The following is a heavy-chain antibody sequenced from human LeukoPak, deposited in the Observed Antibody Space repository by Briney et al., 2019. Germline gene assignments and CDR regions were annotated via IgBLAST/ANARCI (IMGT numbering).Heavy chain of an antibody. CDR2: IGAGGTFT. CDR3: AKEYSYAPYYFDY. D-gene: IGHD5-18*01. Sequence: GGSLRLSCTASGFTFSSYAMNWVRQAPGKGLEWVSGIGAGGTFTYYADSVKGRFTISRDNSRNTLYLQMNSLRADDTAVYYCAKEYSYAPYYFDYWGQGTLVTVSS. J-gene: IGHJ4*02. CDR1: GFTFSSYA. V-gene: IGHV3-23*01.